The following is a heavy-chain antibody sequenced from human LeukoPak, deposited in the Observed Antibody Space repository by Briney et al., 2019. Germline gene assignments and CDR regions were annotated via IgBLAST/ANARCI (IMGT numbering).Heavy chain of an antibody. Sequence: ASVKVSCKASGYTFTGYYMHWVRQAPGHGLEWMGWINPNSGGTNYAQKSQGRVTMTGDTSISTAYMELSRLRSDDTAVYYCARIKMATTDYFDYWGQGTLVTVSS. V-gene: IGHV1-2*02. J-gene: IGHJ4*02. CDR2: INPNSGGT. CDR1: GYTFTGYY. CDR3: ARIKMATTDYFDY. D-gene: IGHD5-24*01.